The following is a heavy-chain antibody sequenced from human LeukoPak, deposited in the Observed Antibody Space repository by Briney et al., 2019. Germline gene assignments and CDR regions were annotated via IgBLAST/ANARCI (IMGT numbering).Heavy chain of an antibody. V-gene: IGHV4-4*07. J-gene: IGHJ4*01. D-gene: IGHD2-2*01. CDR1: GDSISDYY. Sequence: SETLSLTCTASGDSISDYYWGWIRQPAGKGLEWIGRFLTSGTTNYNPSLKSRVTMSVDMSKKQFFLNLTSVTAADTAVYYCARDDCSSTSCHFAFDYWGRGILVTVSS. CDR3: ARDDCSSTSCHFAFDY. CDR2: FLTSGTT.